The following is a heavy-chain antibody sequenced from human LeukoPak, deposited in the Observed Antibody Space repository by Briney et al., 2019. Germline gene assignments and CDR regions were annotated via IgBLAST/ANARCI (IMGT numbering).Heavy chain of an antibody. CDR1: GGSISSSSYY. CDR2: IYYSGST. V-gene: IGHV4-39*07. Sequence: PSETLSLTCTVSGGSISSSSYYWGWIRQPPGKGLEWIGSIYYSGSTYYNPSLKSRVTISVDTSKNQFSLKLSSVTAADTAVYYCARGAFGYYSDYWGQGTLVTVSS. J-gene: IGHJ4*02. CDR3: ARGAFGYYSDY. D-gene: IGHD3-22*01.